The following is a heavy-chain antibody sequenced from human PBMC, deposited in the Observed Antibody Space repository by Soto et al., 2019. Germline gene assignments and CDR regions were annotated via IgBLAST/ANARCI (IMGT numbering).Heavy chain of an antibody. J-gene: IGHJ4*02. CDR1: GLTLSDAW. CDR2: IKSKTDGATT. CDR3: TTDITKILVIKRGAY. D-gene: IGHD3-22*01. V-gene: IGHV3-15*07. Sequence: EVQMVESGGGLVNQGGSLRLSCAASGLTLSDAWMNWVRQAPGKGLEWVGRIKSKTDGATTDYATPVKGRFTISRDDSKNTLFLQMNSLKTEDTAVYYCTTDITKILVIKRGAYWGQGTLVTVSS.